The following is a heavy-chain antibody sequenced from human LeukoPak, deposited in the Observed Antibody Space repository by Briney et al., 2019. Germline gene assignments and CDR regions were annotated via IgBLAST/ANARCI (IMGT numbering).Heavy chain of an antibody. D-gene: IGHD5-24*01. Sequence: RGASVKVSCKASGYTFTGYYMHWVRQAPGQGFEWMAIINPSDGSTTNSQKFQGRVTMTRDTSTSTVYMELSGLRSEDTALYYCARIRDGYNDAYDIWGQGTMVTVSS. J-gene: IGHJ3*02. CDR3: ARIRDGYNDAYDI. V-gene: IGHV1-46*01. CDR1: GYTFTGYY. CDR2: INPSDGST.